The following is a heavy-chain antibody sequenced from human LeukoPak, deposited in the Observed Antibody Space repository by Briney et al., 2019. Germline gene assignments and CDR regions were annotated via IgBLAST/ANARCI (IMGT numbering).Heavy chain of an antibody. CDR3: AKDGYSSSWYYFDH. D-gene: IGHD6-13*01. Sequence: GGSLRLSCAASGFTFSSNAMSWVRQAPGKGLEWVSAISGSGGSTYYADSVKGRFTISRDNSKNTLYLQMNSLRAEDTAVYYCAKDGYSSSWYYFDHWGQGTLVTVSS. CDR1: GFTFSSNA. V-gene: IGHV3-23*01. J-gene: IGHJ4*02. CDR2: ISGSGGST.